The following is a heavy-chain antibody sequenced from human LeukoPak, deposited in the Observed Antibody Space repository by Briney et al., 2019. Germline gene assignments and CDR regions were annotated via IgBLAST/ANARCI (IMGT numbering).Heavy chain of an antibody. CDR2: ISGSGGST. CDR1: GFTFNSYA. Sequence: GGSLRLSCAASGFTFNSYAMSWVRQAPGKGLEWVSAISGSGGSTYYADSVKGRFTISRDNSRNMLYLQMNSLRAEDTAVYYCAKMGSSWYLSWFDPWGQGTLVTVSS. CDR3: AKMGSSWYLSWFDP. D-gene: IGHD6-13*01. V-gene: IGHV3-23*01. J-gene: IGHJ5*02.